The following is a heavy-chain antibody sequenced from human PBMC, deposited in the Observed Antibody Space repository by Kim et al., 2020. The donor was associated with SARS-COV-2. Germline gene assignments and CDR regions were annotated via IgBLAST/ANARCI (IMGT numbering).Heavy chain of an antibody. CDR3: ARAPSIAAWTFTENGPYCYDYGMDV. CDR2: INAGNGNT. Sequence: ASVKVSCKASGYTFTSYAMHWVRQAPGQRLEWMGWINAGNGNTKYSQKFQGRVTITRDTSASTAYMELSSLRSEDTAVYYCARAPSIAAWTFTENGPYCYDYGMDVWGQGTTVTVSS. V-gene: IGHV1-3*01. D-gene: IGHD6-25*01. CDR1: GYTFTSYA. J-gene: IGHJ6*02.